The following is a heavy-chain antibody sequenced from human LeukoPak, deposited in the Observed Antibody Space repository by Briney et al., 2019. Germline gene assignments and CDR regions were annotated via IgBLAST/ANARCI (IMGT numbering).Heavy chain of an antibody. D-gene: IGHD2-15*01. V-gene: IGHV4-61*02. CDR1: GGSISSGSYY. CDR2: IYTSGST. Sequence: SETLSLTCTVSGGSISSGSYYWSWIRQPAGKGLEWIGRIYTSGSTNYNPSLKSRVTISVDTSKNQFSLKLSSVTAADTAVYYCAREVYCSGGSCYTTVSFDPWGQGTLVTVSS. J-gene: IGHJ5*02. CDR3: AREVYCSGGSCYTTVSFDP.